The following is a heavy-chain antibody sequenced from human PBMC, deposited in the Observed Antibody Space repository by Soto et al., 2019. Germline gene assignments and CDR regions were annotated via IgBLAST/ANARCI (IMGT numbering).Heavy chain of an antibody. CDR3: ARGAVAGQVVALFDP. CDR1: GFTHNSYW. J-gene: IGHJ5*02. V-gene: IGHV3-74*03. CDR2: ISPDGSGA. Sequence: GGSLRLSCAASGFTHNSYWVHWVRQAPGMGLVWVSRISPDGSGATYADSVKGRFTISRDDAKNTLYLQMNSLRVEDTAVYYCARGAVAGQVVALFDPWGQGTLVTVSS. D-gene: IGHD6-19*01.